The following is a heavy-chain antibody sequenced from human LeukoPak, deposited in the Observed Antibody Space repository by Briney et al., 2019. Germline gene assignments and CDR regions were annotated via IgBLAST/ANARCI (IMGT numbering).Heavy chain of an antibody. Sequence: GGSLRLSCAASGFTVSDNYMSWVRQAPGKGLEWVSVMYDRGDTYYADSVKGRFTFSRDISKNMLYLQMNGLRPEDTAMYYCARDAPQVPAAGVLASWGQGTLVTVSS. J-gene: IGHJ5*02. CDR3: ARDAPQVPAAGVLAS. D-gene: IGHD6-13*01. CDR1: GFTVSDNY. V-gene: IGHV3-53*01. CDR2: MYDRGDT.